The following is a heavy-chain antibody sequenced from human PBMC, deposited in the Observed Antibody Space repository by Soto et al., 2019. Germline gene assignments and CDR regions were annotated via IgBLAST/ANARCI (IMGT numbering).Heavy chain of an antibody. CDR2: INAGNGNT. J-gene: IGHJ4*02. Sequence: QVQLVQSGAEVKKPGASVKVSCKASGYTFTSYAMHWVRQAPGQRLEWMGWINAGNGNTKYSQKFQGRVTITRDTSASTAYRELSSLRSEDTAVYYCAREGRRYYDSSGYYSSPYYFDYWGQGTLVTVSS. CDR1: GYTFTSYA. CDR3: AREGRRYYDSSGYYSSPYYFDY. D-gene: IGHD3-22*01. V-gene: IGHV1-3*01.